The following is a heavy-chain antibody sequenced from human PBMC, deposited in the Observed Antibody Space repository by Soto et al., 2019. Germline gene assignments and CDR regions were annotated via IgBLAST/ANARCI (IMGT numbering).Heavy chain of an antibody. V-gene: IGHV1-58*01. D-gene: IGHD3-10*01. CDR1: GFTFSSSA. CDR3: AARSGFRFSYSEMDV. Sequence: QKQLVQSGPEVKKPGTSVKVSCKASGFTFSSSAVQWVRQARGQRLEWIGWIAVGSGDTNSAQRFQGRVTMTRDMSTDTPYMVLSSLTFDNTGVYFCAARSGFRFSYSEMDVWGPGTTVTVSS. J-gene: IGHJ6*02. CDR2: IAVGSGDT.